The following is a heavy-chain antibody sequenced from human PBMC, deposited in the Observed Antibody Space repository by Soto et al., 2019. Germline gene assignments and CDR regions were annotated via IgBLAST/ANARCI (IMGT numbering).Heavy chain of an antibody. CDR3: ARAAGLYSWQQLGDY. J-gene: IGHJ4*02. V-gene: IGHV1-3*01. CDR2: INAGNGNT. Sequence: QVQLVQSGAEVKKPGASVKVSCKASGYTFTSYAMHWVRQAPGQRLAWMGWINAGNGNTKYSQKFQGRVTITRDTAESTAYMELSSLRSEDTAVYYCARAAGLYSWQQLGDYWGQGTLVTVSS. D-gene: IGHD6-13*01. CDR1: GYTFTSYA.